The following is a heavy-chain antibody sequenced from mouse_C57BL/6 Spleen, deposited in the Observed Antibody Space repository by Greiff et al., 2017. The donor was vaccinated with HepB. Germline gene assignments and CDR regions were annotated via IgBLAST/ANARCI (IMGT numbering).Heavy chain of an antibody. J-gene: IGHJ4*01. V-gene: IGHV3-6*01. CDR3: ARGTTVGYAMDY. Sequence: EESGPGLVKPSQSLSLTCSVTGYSITSGYYWNWIRQFPGNKLEWMGYISYDGSNNYNPSLKNRISITRDTSKNQFFLKLNSVTTEDTATYYCARGTTVGYAMDYWGQGTSVTVSS. CDR2: ISYDGSN. D-gene: IGHD1-1*01. CDR1: GYSITSGYY.